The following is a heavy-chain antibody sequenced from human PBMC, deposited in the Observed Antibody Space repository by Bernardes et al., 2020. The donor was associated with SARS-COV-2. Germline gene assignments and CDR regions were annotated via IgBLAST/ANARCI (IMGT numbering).Heavy chain of an antibody. CDR3: ASYSYDYTSDY. V-gene: IGHV4-31*03. CDR2: IYYSGST. Sequence: SETLSLTRTVSGASISSGGYFWTWIRQHPGKGLEWIGYIYYSGSTYYNPSLKSRVAISQDTSKNQFSLKLSSVTAADTAVYYCASYSYDYTSDYWGQGTLVTVSS. CDR1: GASISSGGYF. D-gene: IGHD3-16*01. J-gene: IGHJ4*02.